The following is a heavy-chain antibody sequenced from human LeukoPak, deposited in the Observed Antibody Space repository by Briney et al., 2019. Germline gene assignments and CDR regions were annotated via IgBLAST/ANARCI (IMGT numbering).Heavy chain of an antibody. J-gene: IGHJ4*02. Sequence: PGGSLRLSCEASGFTIYSYAMNWVRQAPGKGLEWVSTVTDSGDTYYADSVKGRFTISRDNFKKTLYLQMNSLRAEDTAVYYCAKGLSTSYYSDFDYWGQGTLVTVSS. CDR1: GFTIYSYA. CDR2: VTDSGDT. D-gene: IGHD2-2*01. V-gene: IGHV3-23*01. CDR3: AKGLSTSYYSDFDY.